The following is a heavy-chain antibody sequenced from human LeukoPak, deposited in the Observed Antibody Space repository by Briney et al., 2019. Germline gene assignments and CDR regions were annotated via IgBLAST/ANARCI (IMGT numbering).Heavy chain of an antibody. V-gene: IGHV3-30*18. CDR1: GFIFRNYG. Sequence: GGSLRLSCVASGFIFRNYGMHWVRQAPGKGLEWVAAISYDGNNKHYADSVKGRLTISRDNSKNTLSLQMNGLRTEDTAVYYCAKEGIAVAGTEDDYWGQGTLVTVSS. CDR3: AKEGIAVAGTEDDY. J-gene: IGHJ4*02. CDR2: ISYDGNNK. D-gene: IGHD6-19*01.